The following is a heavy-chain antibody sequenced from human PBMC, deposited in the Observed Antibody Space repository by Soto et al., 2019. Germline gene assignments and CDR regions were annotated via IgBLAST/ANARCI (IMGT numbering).Heavy chain of an antibody. V-gene: IGHV4-59*01. CDR3: ARESEGGNLHDWFDP. Sequence: SETLSLTCSVSGDSIGTYYWSWVRQPPGKGLEWLGFVHYSGSTQYNPSLKGRVTMSVDTSKNQLSLKLRSVTAADTAVYYCARESEGGNLHDWFDPWGQGILVTVSS. J-gene: IGHJ5*02. D-gene: IGHD3-16*01. CDR1: GDSIGTYY. CDR2: VHYSGST.